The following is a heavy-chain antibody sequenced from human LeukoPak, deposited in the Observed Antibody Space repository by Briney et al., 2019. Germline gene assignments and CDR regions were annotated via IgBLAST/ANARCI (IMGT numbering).Heavy chain of an antibody. CDR1: GFTFSRYE. CDR3: AELGITMIGGV. J-gene: IGHJ6*04. D-gene: IGHD3-10*02. CDR2: ISSSGSTI. Sequence: GGSLRLSCAASGFTFSRYEMNWVRQAPGKGLEWVSYISSSGSTIYYADSVKGRFTISRDNAKNSLYLQTNSLRAEDTAVYYCAELGITMIGGVWGKGTTVTISS. V-gene: IGHV3-48*03.